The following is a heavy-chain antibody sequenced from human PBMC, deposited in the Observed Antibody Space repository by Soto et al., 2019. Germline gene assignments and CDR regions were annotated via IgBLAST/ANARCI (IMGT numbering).Heavy chain of an antibody. Sequence: EVHLVESGGGLVEPGVSLRLSCVGSGFTFKNAMMSWVRQAPGKGLEWLGRIKPKTDGGAVDYGTPIKGRFSISRDDSKTTVYLQMNGLKSEDTAVYFCTTFAPWYGSNLAFWGPGTQVTVSS. CDR3: TTFAPWYGSNLAF. J-gene: IGHJ4*02. CDR2: IKPKTDGGAV. CDR1: GFTFKNAM. V-gene: IGHV3-15*01. D-gene: IGHD1-26*01.